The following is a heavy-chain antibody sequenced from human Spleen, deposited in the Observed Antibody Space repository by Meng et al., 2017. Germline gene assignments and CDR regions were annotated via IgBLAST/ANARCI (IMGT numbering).Heavy chain of an antibody. D-gene: IGHD3-22*01. CDR2: IHYSGST. CDR1: GDSISSDYF. CDR3: ARDDSSGYSFDN. J-gene: IGHJ4*02. V-gene: IGHV4-31*03. Sequence: QVQLQQWGAGLLKPSQTLSLTCTVSGDSISSDYFWSWIRQHPGKGLEWIGYIHYSGSTYYNPSLKTRVSISVDTSKKQFSLQLNSVTAADTAVYYCARDDSSGYSFDNWGQGTLVTVSS.